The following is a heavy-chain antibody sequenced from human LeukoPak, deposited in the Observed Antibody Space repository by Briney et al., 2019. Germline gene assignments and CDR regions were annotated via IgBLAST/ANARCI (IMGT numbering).Heavy chain of an antibody. J-gene: IGHJ4*02. CDR2: ISPTGSTT. CDR3: ARGPNSNWSGLDF. Sequence: GGSLRLSCTASGFSFSGHWMHWARHLPGKGLVWISRISPTGSTTSYADSVKGRFTVSRDNAKNTLYLQVNNLRAEDTAVYYCARGPNSNWSGLDFWGQGTLLTVSS. CDR1: GFSFSGHW. V-gene: IGHV3-74*01. D-gene: IGHD6-6*01.